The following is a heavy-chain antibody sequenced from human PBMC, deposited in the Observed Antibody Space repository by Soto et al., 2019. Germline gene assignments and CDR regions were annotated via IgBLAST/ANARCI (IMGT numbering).Heavy chain of an antibody. CDR3: ASVETQRYYYGMDV. CDR1: GGTFSSYA. V-gene: IGHV1-69*12. J-gene: IGHJ6*02. D-gene: IGHD2-15*01. Sequence: QVQLVQSGAEVKKPGSSVKVSCKASGGTFSSYAISWVRQAPGQGLEWMGGIIPIFGTADYAQKFQGRVTITADESTSTADMELGSLRSEDTAVYYCASVETQRYYYGMDVWGQGTTVTVSS. CDR2: IIPIFGTA.